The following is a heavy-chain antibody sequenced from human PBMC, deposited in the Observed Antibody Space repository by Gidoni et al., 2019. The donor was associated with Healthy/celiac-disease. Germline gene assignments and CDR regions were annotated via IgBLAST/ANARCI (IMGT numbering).Heavy chain of an antibody. CDR1: GYSFTSYW. Sequence: EVQLVQSGAEVKKPGESLRISCKGSGYSFTSYWISWVRQMPGKGLEWMGRIDPSDSYTNYSPSFQGHVTISADKSSSTAYLQWSSLKASDTAMYYCATGERYYDFWSGSLDYWGQGTLVTVSS. V-gene: IGHV5-10-1*03. CDR3: ATGERYYDFWSGSLDY. D-gene: IGHD3-3*01. CDR2: IDPSDSYT. J-gene: IGHJ4*02.